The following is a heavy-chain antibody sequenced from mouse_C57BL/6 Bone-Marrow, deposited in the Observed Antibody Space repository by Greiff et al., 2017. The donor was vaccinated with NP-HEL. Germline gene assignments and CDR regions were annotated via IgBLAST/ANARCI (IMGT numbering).Heavy chain of an antibody. J-gene: IGHJ1*03. CDR1: GYTFTSYW. V-gene: IGHV1-69*01. Sequence: QVQLQQSGAELVMPGASVKLSCKASGYTFTSYWMHWVKQRPGQGLEWIGEIDPSDSYTNYNQKFKGKSTLTVDKSSSTAYMQLSSLTSEDSAVYYCARVSFWYFDVWGTGTTVTVSS. CDR2: IDPSDSYT. CDR3: ARVSFWYFDV.